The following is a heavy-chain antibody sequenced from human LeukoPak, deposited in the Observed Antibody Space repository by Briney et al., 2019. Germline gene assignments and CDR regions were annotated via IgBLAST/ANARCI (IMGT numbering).Heavy chain of an antibody. D-gene: IGHD2-15*01. CDR2: INHSGST. V-gene: IGHV4-34*01. CDR1: GGFFSGYY. CDR3: AREPDIVVVVAATRFAFDI. J-gene: IGHJ3*02. Sequence: SETLSLTCAVYGGFFSGYYWSWIRQPPGKGLEWIGEINHSGSTNYNPSLKSRVTISVDTSENQFSLKLSSVTAADTAVYYCAREPDIVVVVAATRFAFDIWGQGTMVTVSS.